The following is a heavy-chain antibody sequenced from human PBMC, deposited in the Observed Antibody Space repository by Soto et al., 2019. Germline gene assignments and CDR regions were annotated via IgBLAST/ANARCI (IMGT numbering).Heavy chain of an antibody. CDR3: ARDPSTGFADC. V-gene: IGHV3-23*01. CDR1: GFTFSNYA. CDR2: ISSSGGST. J-gene: IGHJ4*02. D-gene: IGHD3-9*01. Sequence: GESQRISCAASGFTFSNYAMNWVRQAPGKGLEWVSTISSSGGSTYYADSVKGRFTVSRDNSKNTLYLQINSLRAEDTAVYYCARDPSTGFADCWGQGTLVTVSS.